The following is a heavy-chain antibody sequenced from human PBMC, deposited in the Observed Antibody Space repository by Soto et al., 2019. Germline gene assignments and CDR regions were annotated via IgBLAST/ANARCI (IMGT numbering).Heavy chain of an antibody. D-gene: IGHD1-20*01. J-gene: IGHJ4*02. V-gene: IGHV3-23*01. CDR2: ISASGGYT. Sequence: EVQLLESGGGLVQVGGSLTLSCAASGFTFSTYAMNWVRQAPGKGLEWVSGISASGGYTYYADSVKGRFTISRDDSENTLYLQMNSLRAEDTALYYCAKRLYNTGFDYWGQGTLVTVSS. CDR3: AKRLYNTGFDY. CDR1: GFTFSTYA.